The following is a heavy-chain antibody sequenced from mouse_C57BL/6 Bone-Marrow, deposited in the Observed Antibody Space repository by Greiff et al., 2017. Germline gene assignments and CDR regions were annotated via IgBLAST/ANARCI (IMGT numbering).Heavy chain of an antibody. Sequence: VQLQQSGAELVRPGASVKLSCTASGFNIKDDYMHWVKQRPEQGLEWIGWIDPENGDTEYASKFQGKATITADTSSNTAYLQLSSLTSADTAVYYCTTYYYGSSYSYYFDYWGQGTTLTVSS. CDR2: IDPENGDT. CDR1: GFNIKDDY. V-gene: IGHV14-4*01. D-gene: IGHD1-1*01. CDR3: TTYYYGSSYSYYFDY. J-gene: IGHJ2*01.